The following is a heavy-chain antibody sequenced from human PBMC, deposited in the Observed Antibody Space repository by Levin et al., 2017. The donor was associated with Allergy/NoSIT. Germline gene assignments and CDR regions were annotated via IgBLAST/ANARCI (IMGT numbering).Heavy chain of an antibody. D-gene: IGHD6-19*01. CDR2: IYHSGST. CDR3: ATMVSSGWYVIDY. V-gene: IGHV4-4*02. CDR1: GGSISSSNW. Sequence: GSLRLSCAVSGGSISSSNWWSWVRQPPGKGLEWIGEIYHSGSTNYNPSLKSRVTISVDKSKNQFSLKLSSVTAADTAVYYCATMVSSGWYVIDYWGQGTLVTVSS. J-gene: IGHJ4*02.